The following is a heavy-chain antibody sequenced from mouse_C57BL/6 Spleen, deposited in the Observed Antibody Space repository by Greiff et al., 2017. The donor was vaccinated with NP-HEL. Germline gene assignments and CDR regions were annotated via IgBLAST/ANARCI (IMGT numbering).Heavy chain of an antibody. V-gene: IGHV1-82*01. CDR3: ASGGDYYSNSFAY. Sequence: QVQLQQSGPELVKPGASVKISCTASGYAFSSSWMNWVKQRPGKGLEWIGRIYPGDGDTNYHGNFKGKVTLTADKSSSTAYMQLRSLTSEDSAVYFCASGGDYYSNSFAYWGQGTLVTVSA. D-gene: IGHD2-5*01. CDR2: IYPGDGDT. CDR1: GYAFSSSW. J-gene: IGHJ3*01.